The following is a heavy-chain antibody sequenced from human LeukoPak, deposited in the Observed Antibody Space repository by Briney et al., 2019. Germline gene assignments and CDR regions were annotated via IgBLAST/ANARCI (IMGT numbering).Heavy chain of an antibody. V-gene: IGHV4-39*07. J-gene: IGHJ6*02. D-gene: IGHD5-18*01. CDR2: IYHSGST. Sequence: SETLSLTCTVSGGSISPSNPYWGWIRQPPGKGLEWIGEIYHSGSTNYNPSLKSRVTISVDKSKNQFSLKLSSVTAADTAVYYCARAVEQLWSSYYYYYGMDVWGQGTTVTVSS. CDR3: ARAVEQLWSSYYYYYGMDV. CDR1: GGSISPSNPY.